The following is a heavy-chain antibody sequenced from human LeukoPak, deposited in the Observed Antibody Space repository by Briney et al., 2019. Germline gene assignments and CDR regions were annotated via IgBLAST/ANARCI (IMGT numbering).Heavy chain of an antibody. CDR1: GGTLSSYA. CDR3: ALGSAENWFDP. Sequence: SVKVPCKASGGTLSSYAVSWVRQAPGQGLEWMGGFIPFFDATVYAQKFQGRVTITTDDSTSTAYMELRSLRSEDTAVYHCALGSAENWFDPWGRGTLVIVSS. J-gene: IGHJ5*02. V-gene: IGHV1-69*05. D-gene: IGHD3-16*01. CDR2: FIPFFDAT.